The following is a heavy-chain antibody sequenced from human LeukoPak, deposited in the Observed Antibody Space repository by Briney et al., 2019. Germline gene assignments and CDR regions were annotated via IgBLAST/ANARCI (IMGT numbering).Heavy chain of an antibody. CDR2: ISYDGSNK. Sequence: GGSLRLSCAASGFTFSSYAMHWVRQAPGKGLEWVAVISYDGSNKYYADSVKGRFTISRDNSKNTLYLQMNSLRAEDTAVYYCARDAAAGPLIDYWGQGTLVTVSS. J-gene: IGHJ4*02. CDR3: ARDAAAGPLIDY. CDR1: GFTFSSYA. V-gene: IGHV3-30-3*01. D-gene: IGHD6-13*01.